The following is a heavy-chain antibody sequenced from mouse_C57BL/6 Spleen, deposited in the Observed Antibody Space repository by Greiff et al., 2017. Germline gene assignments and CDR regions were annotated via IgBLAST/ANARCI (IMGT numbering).Heavy chain of an antibody. V-gene: IGHV10-1*01. Sequence: EVQLVESGGGLVQPKGSLKLSCAASGFSFNTYAMNWVRQAPGKGLEWVARIRSKSNNYATYYADSVKDRFTISRDDSESMLYLQMNNLKTEDTAMYYCVRCHYYGSSYAMDYWGQGTSVTVSS. CDR2: IRSKSNNYAT. D-gene: IGHD1-1*01. CDR3: VRCHYYGSSYAMDY. CDR1: GFSFNTYA. J-gene: IGHJ4*01.